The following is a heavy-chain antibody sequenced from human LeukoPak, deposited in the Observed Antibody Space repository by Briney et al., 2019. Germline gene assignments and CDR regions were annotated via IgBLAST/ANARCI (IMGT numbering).Heavy chain of an antibody. CDR2: ISGYNGNT. CDR1: GYSSTNYG. D-gene: IGHD2-21*02. Sequence: ASVKVSCKASGYSSTNYGISWVRQAPGQGLEWVGWISGYNGNTNYAQKVQGRVTMTRDTSASTAYMELRSLRSDDTAVYYCAREEGDWGDAFDIWGKGTLVTVSS. CDR3: AREEGDWGDAFDI. V-gene: IGHV1-18*01. J-gene: IGHJ3*02.